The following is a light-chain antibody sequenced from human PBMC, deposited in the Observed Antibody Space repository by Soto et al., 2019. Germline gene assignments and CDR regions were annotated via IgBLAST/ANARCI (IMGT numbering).Light chain of an antibody. CDR2: SNN. CDR3: AAWDDSLNGHYV. V-gene: IGLV1-44*01. J-gene: IGLJ1*01. Sequence: QCALTQPPSASGTPGQRVTISSSGSSSNIGSNTVNWYQQLPGTAPKLLIYSNNQRPSGVPDRFSGSKSGTSASLAISGLQSEDEADYYCAAWDDSLNGHYVFGTGTKVTVL. CDR1: SSNIGSNT.